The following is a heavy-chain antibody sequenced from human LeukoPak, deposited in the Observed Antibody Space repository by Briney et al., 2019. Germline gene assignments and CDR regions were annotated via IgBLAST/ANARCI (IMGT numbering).Heavy chain of an antibody. CDR2: ISYDGSNK. Sequence: GVSLRLSCTASGFSFSDYAMHWVRQAPGKGLEWVAIISYDGSNKEYADSVKGRFTISRDNFKKALYLQMNSLRAEDTAVYYCARDGRWLASFDYWGQGTLVTVSS. CDR1: GFSFSDYA. V-gene: IGHV3-30-3*01. D-gene: IGHD6-19*01. CDR3: ARDGRWLASFDY. J-gene: IGHJ4*02.